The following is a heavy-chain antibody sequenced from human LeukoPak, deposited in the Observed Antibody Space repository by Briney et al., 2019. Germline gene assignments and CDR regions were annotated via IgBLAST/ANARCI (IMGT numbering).Heavy chain of an antibody. J-gene: IGHJ4*02. V-gene: IGHV1-46*02. D-gene: IGHD4-17*01. Sequence: GASVKVSCKASGYTLNSHHIHWLRQAPGQGLEWMGIINPNVGSTYYPQQFQGRVTMTRDTATSTVFMALSSLRSEETAVYYCARDRERTETTIGNVSELDYWGQGTLVTVSS. CDR1: GYTLNSHH. CDR3: ARDRERTETTIGNVSELDY. CDR2: INPNVGST.